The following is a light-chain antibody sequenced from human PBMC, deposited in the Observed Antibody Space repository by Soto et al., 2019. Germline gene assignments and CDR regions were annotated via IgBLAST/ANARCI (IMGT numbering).Light chain of an antibody. V-gene: IGKV1-5*01. CDR1: QSISSW. CDR3: QQYNSQWT. Sequence: DIQMTQSPSTLSASVGDRVTITCRASQSISSWLAWYQQKPGKAPKLLIYDASSLESGVPSRFSGSGSGTEFTLTISSLQPDDFATYYCQQYNSQWTFGPGTKVDIK. CDR2: DAS. J-gene: IGKJ1*01.